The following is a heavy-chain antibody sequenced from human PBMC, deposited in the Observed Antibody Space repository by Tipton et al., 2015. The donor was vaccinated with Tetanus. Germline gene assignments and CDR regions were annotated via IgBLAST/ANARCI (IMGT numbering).Heavy chain of an antibody. J-gene: IGHJ4*02. V-gene: IGHV4-4*07. Sequence: TLSLTCTVSGGSISSYYWSWIRQPAGKGLEWIGRIYTSGSTNYNPSLKSRVTMSVDTSKIQFSLKVSSVTAADTAVYYCARVPGAGVGYCSGGNCHYFDYWGQGTLVTVSS. CDR2: IYTSGST. CDR3: ARVPGAGVGYCSGGNCHYFDY. CDR1: GGSISSYY. D-gene: IGHD2-15*01.